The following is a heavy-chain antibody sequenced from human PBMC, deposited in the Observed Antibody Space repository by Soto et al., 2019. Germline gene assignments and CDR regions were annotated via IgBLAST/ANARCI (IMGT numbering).Heavy chain of an antibody. CDR1: GGSMSTYY. CDR3: ARGAVAGADYGMAV. CDR2: IYTSGGT. V-gene: IGHV4-4*07. J-gene: IGHJ6*02. Sequence: QVQLQESGPGLVKPWETLSLTCSVSGGSMSTYYWSWIRQPAGKALEWIARIYTSGGTNYNPSLTSRVTMSIDTSKKLISLKLSSVTAADTAVYSCARGAVAGADYGMAVWGQGTTVTVSS. D-gene: IGHD6-13*01.